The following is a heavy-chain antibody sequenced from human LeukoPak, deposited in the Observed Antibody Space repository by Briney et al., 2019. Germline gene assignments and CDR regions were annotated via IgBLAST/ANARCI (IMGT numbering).Heavy chain of an antibody. V-gene: IGHV7-4-1*02. CDR2: INTNTGNP. CDR3: ARDWSDYGGYYYYGMDV. Sequence: GASVKVSCKASRYTFTSYAMNWVRQAPGQGLEWMGWINTNTGNPTYAQGFTGRFVFSLDTSVSTAYLQISSLKAEDTAVYYCARDWSDYGGYYYYGMDVWGQGTTVTVSS. D-gene: IGHD4-23*01. CDR1: RYTFTSYA. J-gene: IGHJ6*02.